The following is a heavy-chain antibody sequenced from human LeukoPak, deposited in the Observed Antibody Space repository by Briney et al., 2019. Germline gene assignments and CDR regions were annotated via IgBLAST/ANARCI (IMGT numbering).Heavy chain of an antibody. Sequence: SETLSLTCAVYGGSFSGYYWSWLRRPPGKGLEWIGEINHSGSTNYNPSLKSRVTISVDTSKNQFSLKLSSVTAADTAVYYCARGSFIRRYCSSTSCYRHDYFDYWGQGTLVTVSS. CDR1: GGSFSGYY. CDR2: INHSGST. J-gene: IGHJ4*02. CDR3: ARGSFIRRYCSSTSCYRHDYFDY. V-gene: IGHV4-34*01. D-gene: IGHD2-2*02.